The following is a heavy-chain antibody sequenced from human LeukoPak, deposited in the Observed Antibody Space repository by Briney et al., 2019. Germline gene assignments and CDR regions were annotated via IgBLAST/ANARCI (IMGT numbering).Heavy chain of an antibody. CDR1: GGSFSDYY. J-gene: IGHJ4*02. Sequence: SETLSLTCAVNGGSFSDYYWSWIRQPPGKGLEWIGEINHSGSTNYNSSLKSRVTISVDTSKNQFSLKLSSVTAADTAVYYCAREGYSSSWYYFDYWGQGTLVTVSP. D-gene: IGHD6-13*01. V-gene: IGHV4-34*01. CDR3: AREGYSSSWYYFDY. CDR2: INHSGST.